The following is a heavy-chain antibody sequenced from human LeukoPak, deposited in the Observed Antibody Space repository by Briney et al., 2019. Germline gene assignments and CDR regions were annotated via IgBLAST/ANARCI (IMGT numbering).Heavy chain of an antibody. V-gene: IGHV1-2*02. D-gene: IGHD5-24*01. CDR2: INPNSGGT. CDR1: GYTFTGYY. J-gene: IGHJ5*02. CDR3: ARFQRDAPPSVSQGFDP. Sequence: ASVKVSCKASGYTFTGYYMHWVRQAPGQGLEWMGWINPNSGGTNYAQKFQGRVTITRNTSISTAYMELSSLRSEDTAVYYCARFQRDAPPSVSQGFDPWGQGTLVTDSS.